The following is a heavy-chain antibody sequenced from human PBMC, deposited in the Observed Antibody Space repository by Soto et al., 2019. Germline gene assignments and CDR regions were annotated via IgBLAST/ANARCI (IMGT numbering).Heavy chain of an antibody. CDR2: ISYDGSNK. D-gene: IGHD3-16*01. Sequence: PGGTLRLSCAACGFTFSSYAMHWVRQAPXKGLEWGAVISYDGSNKYYADSVKGRFTISRDNSKNTLYLQMNSLRAEDTAVYYCARVTKTYYDYVWGSGGGPLHYYYYYGMDVWGQETTDTLCS. CDR1: GFTFSSYA. J-gene: IGHJ6*02. V-gene: IGHV3-30-3*01. CDR3: ARVTKTYYDYVWGSGGGPLHYYYYYGMDV.